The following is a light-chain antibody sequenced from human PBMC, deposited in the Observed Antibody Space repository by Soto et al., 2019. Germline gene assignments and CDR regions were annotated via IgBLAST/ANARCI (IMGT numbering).Light chain of an antibody. CDR2: HVT. CDR3: CSITNSHTYV. J-gene: IGLJ1*01. CDR1: SSDIGHYDY. V-gene: IGLV2-14*03. Sequence: QSALTQPASVSGSPGQSITISCTGTSSDIGHYDYVSWYQQHPGKAPKLMIYHVTYRPSGVSNRYSGSKSGNSASLPISGRQADDEADYYCCSITNSHTYVFGSGTKLTVL.